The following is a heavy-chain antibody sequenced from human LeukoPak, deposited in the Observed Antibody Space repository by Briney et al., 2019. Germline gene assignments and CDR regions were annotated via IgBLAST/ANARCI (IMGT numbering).Heavy chain of an antibody. V-gene: IGHV1-46*01. CDR1: GYTFTSYY. CDR3: ARDGSGRPAGHYYYYYMDV. J-gene: IGHJ6*03. CDR2: INPSGGST. Sequence: GASVKVSCKASGYTFTSYYMHWVRQAPGQGLEWMGIINPSGGSTSYAQKFQGRVTMTRDTSTSTVYMELSSLRSEDTAVYYCARDGSGRPAGHYYYYYMDVWGKGTTVTVSS.